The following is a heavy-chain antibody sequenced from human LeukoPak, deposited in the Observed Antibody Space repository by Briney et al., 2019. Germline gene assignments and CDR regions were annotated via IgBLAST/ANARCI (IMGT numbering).Heavy chain of an antibody. V-gene: IGHV1-69*04. CDR1: GGTFSSYA. D-gene: IGHD3-10*01. CDR2: IIPILGIA. CDR3: ARSSYGSGIHEVGSDY. J-gene: IGHJ4*02. Sequence: GASVKVSCKASGGTFSSYAISWVRQAPGQGLEWMGRIIPILGIANYAQKFQGRVTITADKSTSTAHMELSSLRSEDTAVYYCARSSYGSGIHEVGSDYWGQGTLVTVSS.